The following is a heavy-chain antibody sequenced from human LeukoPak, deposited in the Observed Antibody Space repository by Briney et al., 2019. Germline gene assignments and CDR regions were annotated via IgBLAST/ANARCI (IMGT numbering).Heavy chain of an antibody. J-gene: IGHJ4*02. CDR3: AREDAYYYDSSGYYFDY. Sequence: GGSLRLSCAASGFTFSSYSMTWVRQAPGKGLEWVSSISSSSSYIYYADSVKGRFTISRDNAKNSLYLQMNSLRAEDTAVYYCAREDAYYYDSSGYYFDYWGQGTLVTVSS. CDR2: ISSSSSYI. V-gene: IGHV3-21*01. CDR1: GFTFSSYS. D-gene: IGHD3-22*01.